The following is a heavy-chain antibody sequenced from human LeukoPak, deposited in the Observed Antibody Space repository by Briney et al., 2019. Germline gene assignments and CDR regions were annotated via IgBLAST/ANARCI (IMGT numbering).Heavy chain of an antibody. D-gene: IGHD4-17*01. Sequence: TGGSLRLSCAASGFTFSSYGMHWVRQAPGKGLEWVAFIRYDGSNKYYADPVKGRFTISRDNSKNTLYLQMNSLRAEDTAVYYCAKSRGTVTTYDAFDIWGQGTMVTVSS. J-gene: IGHJ3*02. CDR3: AKSRGTVTTYDAFDI. CDR2: IRYDGSNK. CDR1: GFTFSSYG. V-gene: IGHV3-30*02.